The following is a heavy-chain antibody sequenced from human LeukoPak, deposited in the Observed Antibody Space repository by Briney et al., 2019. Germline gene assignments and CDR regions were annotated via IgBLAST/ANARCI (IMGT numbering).Heavy chain of an antibody. CDR2: IHSGGST. V-gene: IGHV3-66*01. J-gene: IGHJ3*02. Sequence: PGGSLRLSCAASGFTVSTNYMSWVRQAPGKGLEWVSLIHSGGSTYYADSVKGRVTISRDNSKNTLYLQMNSLRAEDTAVYYCARGTVTTVRGGAFDIWGQGTMVTVSS. CDR1: GFTVSTNY. CDR3: ARGTVTTVRGGAFDI. D-gene: IGHD4-17*01.